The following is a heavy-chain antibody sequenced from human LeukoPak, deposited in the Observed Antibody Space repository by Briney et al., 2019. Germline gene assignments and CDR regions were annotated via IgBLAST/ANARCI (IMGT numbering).Heavy chain of an antibody. D-gene: IGHD3-10*01. J-gene: IGHJ4*02. CDR2: IYYSGST. Sequence: SETLSLTCTVSGGSISSSSYYWGWIRQPPRKGLEWIGSIYYSGSTYYNPSLKSRVTISVDTSKNQFSLKLSSVTAADTAVYYCARHVLLWFEPASIGYWGQGTLVTVSS. CDR1: GGSISSSSYY. CDR3: ARHVLLWFEPASIGY. V-gene: IGHV4-39*01.